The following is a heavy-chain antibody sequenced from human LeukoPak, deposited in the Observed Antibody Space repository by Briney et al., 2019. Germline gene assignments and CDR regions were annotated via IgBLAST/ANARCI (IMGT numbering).Heavy chain of an antibody. V-gene: IGHV4-39*07. CDR2: IYYSGST. Sequence: SETLSLTCTVSGGSISSSSYYWGWIRQPPGKGLEWIGSIYYSGSTCYNPSLKSRVTISVDTSKNQFSLKLSSVTAADTAVYYCARGGGRGCSGGSCYFDPWGQGTLVTVSS. CDR3: ARGGGRGCSGGSCYFDP. CDR1: GGSISSSSYY. D-gene: IGHD2-15*01. J-gene: IGHJ5*02.